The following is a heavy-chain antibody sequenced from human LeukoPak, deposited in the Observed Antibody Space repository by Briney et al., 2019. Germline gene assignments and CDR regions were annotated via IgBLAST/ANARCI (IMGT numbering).Heavy chain of an antibody. CDR1: GGSISSGDYY. D-gene: IGHD3-10*01. V-gene: IGHV4-30-4*08. CDR2: IYYSGST. J-gene: IGHJ3*02. Sequence: PSETLSLTCTVSGGSISSGDYYWSWIRQPPGKGLEWIGYIYYSGSTYYNPSLKSRVTISVDTSKNQFSLKLTSVTAADTAVYYCAREYYYGSGSYTAFDIWGQGTMVTVSS. CDR3: AREYYYGSGSYTAFDI.